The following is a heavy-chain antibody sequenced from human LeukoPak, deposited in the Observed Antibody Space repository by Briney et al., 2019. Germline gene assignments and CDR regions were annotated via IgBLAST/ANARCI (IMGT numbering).Heavy chain of an antibody. CDR1: GGTFSSYA. D-gene: IGHD3-10*01. CDR2: IIPIFGTA. V-gene: IGHV1-69*06. J-gene: IGHJ6*04. CDR3: ARADTMVRGVNQPYYYGMDV. Sequence: GSSVKVSCKASGGTFSSYAISWVRQAPGQGLEWMGGIIPIFGTANYAQKFQGRATITADKSTSTAYMELSSLRSEDTAVYYCARADTMVRGVNQPYYYGMDVWGKGTTVTVSS.